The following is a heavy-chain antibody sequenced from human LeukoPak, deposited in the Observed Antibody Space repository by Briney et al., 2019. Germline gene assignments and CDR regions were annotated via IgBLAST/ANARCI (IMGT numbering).Heavy chain of an antibody. D-gene: IGHD2-15*01. V-gene: IGHV3-48*01. Sequence: GGSLRLSCAASGFTFSSYSMNWVREAPGMGLEWVSYISSSSSTIYYADSVKGRFTISRYNAKNSLYLQMNSLRAEDTAVYYCARIEGSGNFDYWGQGTLVTVSS. CDR1: GFTFSSYS. J-gene: IGHJ4*02. CDR2: ISSSSSTI. CDR3: ARIEGSGNFDY.